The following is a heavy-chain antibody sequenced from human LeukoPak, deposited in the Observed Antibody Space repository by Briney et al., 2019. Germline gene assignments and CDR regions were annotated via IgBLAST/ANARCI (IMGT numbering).Heavy chain of an antibody. CDR1: GFTISNYW. CDR3: TTDYGGNSDFDY. J-gene: IGHJ4*02. CDR2: IKSKTDGGTT. D-gene: IGHD4-23*01. V-gene: IGHV3-15*01. Sequence: GGSLRLSCAVSGFTISNYWMSWVRQAPGKGLEWVGRIKSKTDGGTTDYAAPVKGRFTISRDDSKNTLYLQMNSLKTEDTAVYYCTTDYGGNSDFDYWGQGTLVTVSS.